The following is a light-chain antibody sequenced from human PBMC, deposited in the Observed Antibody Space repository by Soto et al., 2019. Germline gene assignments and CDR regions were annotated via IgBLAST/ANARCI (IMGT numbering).Light chain of an antibody. V-gene: IGLV1-51*01. J-gene: IGLJ2*01. CDR2: DNN. CDR3: GTCDSSLSVVV. CDR1: SSNIGNNY. Sequence: QSVLTQPPSVSAAPGQMVTISCSGSSSNIGNNYVSWYQQLPGTAPKLLIYDNNKRPSGIPDRFSGSKSGTSATLGITGLQTGDEADYYCGTCDSSLSVVVFGGGTKLTVL.